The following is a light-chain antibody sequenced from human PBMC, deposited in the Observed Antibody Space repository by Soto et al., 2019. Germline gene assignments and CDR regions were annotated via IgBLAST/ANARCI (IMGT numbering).Light chain of an antibody. Sequence: EIVMTQSPATLSVSPGERATLSCRASQSVTSNLAWYQQDPGQAPRLLIYDASTRVTDIPARFSGSGSGTEFTLTIRSLQSEDFAIYYCQQYNDWPPTFGQGTKVDIK. CDR2: DAS. J-gene: IGKJ1*01. CDR3: QQYNDWPPT. CDR1: QSVTSN. V-gene: IGKV3-15*01.